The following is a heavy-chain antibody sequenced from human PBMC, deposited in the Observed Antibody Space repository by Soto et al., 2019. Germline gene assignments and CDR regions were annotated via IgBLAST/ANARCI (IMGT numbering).Heavy chain of an antibody. J-gene: IGHJ3*02. CDR1: GGSISSYY. V-gene: IGHV4-59*01. Sequence: PSETLSLTCTVSGGSISSYYRSWIRQPPGKGLEWIGYIYYSGSTNYNPSLKSRVTISVDTSKNQFSLKLSSVTAADTAVYYCARDRLAGYCSGGSCYHRSDAFDIWGQGTMVTVSS. D-gene: IGHD2-15*01. CDR3: ARDRLAGYCSGGSCYHRSDAFDI. CDR2: IYYSGST.